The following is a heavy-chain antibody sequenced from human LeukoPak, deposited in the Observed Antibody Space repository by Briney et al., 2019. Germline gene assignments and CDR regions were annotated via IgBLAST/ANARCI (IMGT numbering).Heavy chain of an antibody. D-gene: IGHD2-21*02. Sequence: PSETLSLTCTVSGDSIGSSSYYWGWIRQPPGKGLEWIGSIFYSGSTYYNPSLKSRVSISLDISKNQFYLKLSSVTAADTAVYYCARLAYCGGDCYPKIGVYYFDYWGQGTLVTVSS. V-gene: IGHV4-39*07. CDR1: GDSIGSSSYY. CDR2: IFYSGST. J-gene: IGHJ4*02. CDR3: ARLAYCGGDCYPKIGVYYFDY.